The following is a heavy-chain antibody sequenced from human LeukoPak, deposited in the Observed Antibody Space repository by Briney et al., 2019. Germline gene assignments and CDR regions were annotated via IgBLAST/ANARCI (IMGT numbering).Heavy chain of an antibody. J-gene: IGHJ4*02. CDR1: GGTFSSYA. CDR3: AREGPATAPCGY. D-gene: IGHD2-2*01. Sequence: SVKVSCKASGGTFSSYAISWVRQAPGQGLEWMGGIIPIFGTANYAQKFQGRVTITADESTSTAYMELSSLRSEDTAVYYCAREGPATAPCGYWGQGTLVTVS. V-gene: IGHV1-69*13. CDR2: IIPIFGTA.